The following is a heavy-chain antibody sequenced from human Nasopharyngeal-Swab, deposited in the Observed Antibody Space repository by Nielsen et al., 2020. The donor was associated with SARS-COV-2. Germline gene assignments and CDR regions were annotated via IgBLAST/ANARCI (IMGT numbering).Heavy chain of an antibody. D-gene: IGHD1-26*01. V-gene: IGHV3-11*06. Sequence: GESLKISCAASGFTFSDYYMSWIRQAPGKGLEWVSYISSSSSYTNYADSVKGRFTISRDNAKNSLYLQMNSLRAEDTAVYYCARDDGGSYYRGAFDIWGQGTMVTVSS. CDR1: GFTFSDYY. CDR2: ISSSSSYT. CDR3: ARDDGGSYYRGAFDI. J-gene: IGHJ3*02.